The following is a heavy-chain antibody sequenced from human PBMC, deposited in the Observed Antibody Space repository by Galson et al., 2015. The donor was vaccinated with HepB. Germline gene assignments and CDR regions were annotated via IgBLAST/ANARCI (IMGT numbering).Heavy chain of an antibody. D-gene: IGHD3-22*01. J-gene: IGHJ3*02. CDR3: TTANYYDSSGYYYNDAFDI. Sequence: SLRLSCAASGFTFSNAWMSWVRQAPGKGLEWVGRIKSKTDGGTTDYAAPVKGRFTISRDDSKNTLYLQMNSLKTEDTAVYYCTTANYYDSSGYYYNDAFDIWGQGTMV. V-gene: IGHV3-15*01. CDR1: GFTFSNAW. CDR2: IKSKTDGGTT.